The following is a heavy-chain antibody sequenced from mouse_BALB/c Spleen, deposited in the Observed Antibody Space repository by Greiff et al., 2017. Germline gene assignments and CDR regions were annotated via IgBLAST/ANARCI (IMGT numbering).Heavy chain of an antibody. Sequence: VMLVESGPGLVAPSQSLSITCTVSGFSLTSYGVHWVRQPPGKGLEWLGVIWAGGSTNYNSALMSRLSISKDNSKSQVFLKMNSLHTDDTAMYYCAREIPLYYYCPLDYWGQGTTLTVSS. J-gene: IGHJ2*01. CDR1: GFSLTSYG. V-gene: IGHV2-9*02. D-gene: IGHD1-1*01. CDR2: IWAGGST. CDR3: AREIPLYYYCPLDY.